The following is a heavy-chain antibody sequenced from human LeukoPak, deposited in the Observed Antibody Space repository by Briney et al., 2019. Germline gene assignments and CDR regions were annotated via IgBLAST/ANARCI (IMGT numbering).Heavy chain of an antibody. CDR3: AKDIHSGRYFPAIDY. D-gene: IGHD1-26*01. V-gene: IGHV3-30*02. J-gene: IGHJ4*02. CDR2: IRYDGNNK. Sequence: GGSLRLSCAASGFTFSSYGMHWVRQAPGKGLEWVAFIRYDGNNKYYADSVKGRFTISRDNSKNTLYLQMNSLRAEDTAVYYCAKDIHSGRYFPAIDYWGQGTLVTVSS. CDR1: GFTFSSYG.